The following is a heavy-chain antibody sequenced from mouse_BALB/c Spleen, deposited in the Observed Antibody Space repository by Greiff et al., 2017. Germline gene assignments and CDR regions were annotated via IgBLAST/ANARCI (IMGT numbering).Heavy chain of an antibody. D-gene: IGHD2-10*02. CDR2: IWTGGGT. Sequence: VKVVESGPGLVAPSQSLSITCTVSGFSLTSYDISWIRQPPGKGLEWLGVIWTGGGTNYNSAFMSRLSISKDNSKSQVFLKMNSLQTDDTAIYYCVRDRSLVGAMDYWGQGTSVTVSS. CDR1: GFSLTSYD. J-gene: IGHJ4*01. V-gene: IGHV2-9-2*01. CDR3: VRDRSLVGAMDY.